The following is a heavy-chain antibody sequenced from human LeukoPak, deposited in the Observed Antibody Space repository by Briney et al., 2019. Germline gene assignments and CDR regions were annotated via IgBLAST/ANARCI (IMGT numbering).Heavy chain of an antibody. V-gene: IGHV1-2*02. D-gene: IGHD4-17*01. CDR2: INPNSGGT. J-gene: IGHJ4*02. Sequence: GASVKVSCKASGYTFTGYYIHWVRQAPGQGLEWMGWINPNSGGTNLAQKFQGRVTMTTDTSTSTAYMELRSLRSDDTAVYYCARDGRTAVTGGNFDSWGQGTLVTVSS. CDR1: GYTFTGYY. CDR3: ARDGRTAVTGGNFDS.